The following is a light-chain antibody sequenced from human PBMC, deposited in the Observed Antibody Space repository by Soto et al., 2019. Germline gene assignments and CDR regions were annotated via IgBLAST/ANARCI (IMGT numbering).Light chain of an antibody. Sequence: TQSPATLSVSLGEEVTLSCRASQSVGPNLAWYQHRPGQAPRLLIHWASTRASGVPSRFRGSGHGTDYTLTISDRQSEDVGIYYCQQYETWPPYSFGQGTKLELK. J-gene: IGKJ2*03. V-gene: IGKV3-15*01. CDR1: QSVGPN. CDR2: WAS. CDR3: QQYETWPPYS.